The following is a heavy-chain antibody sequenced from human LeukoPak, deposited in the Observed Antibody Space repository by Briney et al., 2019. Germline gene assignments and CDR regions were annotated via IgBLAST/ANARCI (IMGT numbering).Heavy chain of an antibody. J-gene: IGHJ6*02. D-gene: IGHD3-22*01. CDR3: ATPDYYDSSGSPPYYYYGMDV. Sequence: ASVKVSCKASGYIFTDYYMHWVRQAPGQGLEWMGWINPNSGGTNYAQKFQGRVTMTRDTSISTAYMELSRLRSDDTAVYYCATPDYYDSSGSPPYYYYGMDVWGQGTTVTVSS. CDR2: INPNSGGT. CDR1: GYIFTDYY. V-gene: IGHV1-2*02.